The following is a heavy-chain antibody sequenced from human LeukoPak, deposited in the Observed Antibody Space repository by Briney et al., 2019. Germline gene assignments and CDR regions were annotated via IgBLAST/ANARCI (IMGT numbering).Heavy chain of an antibody. V-gene: IGHV3-33*01. J-gene: IGHJ4*02. CDR2: IWYDGSNK. Sequence: GGSLRLSCAASGFTFSSYGMHWVRQAPGKGLEWVAVIWYDGSNKYYADSVKGRFTISRDNSKNTMYLQMNSLRAEDTAVYYCARVAPIYSSSLYYLDYWGQGTLVTASS. CDR3: ARVAPIYSSSLYYLDY. D-gene: IGHD6-13*01. CDR1: GFTFSSYG.